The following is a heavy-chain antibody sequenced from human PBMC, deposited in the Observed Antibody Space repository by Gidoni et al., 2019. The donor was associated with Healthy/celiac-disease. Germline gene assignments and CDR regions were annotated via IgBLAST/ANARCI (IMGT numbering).Heavy chain of an antibody. V-gene: IGHV3-21*01. CDR1: GFTFSSYS. CDR3: AREYCSGGSCYYFDI. CDR2: ISSSSSYI. D-gene: IGHD2-15*01. Sequence: EVQLVESGGGLVKPGGSLRLSCAASGFTFSSYSMNWVRQAPGKGLEWVSSISSSSSYIYYADSVKGRFTISRDNAKNSLYLQMNSLRAEDTAVYYCAREYCSGGSCYYFDIWGQGTMVTVSS. J-gene: IGHJ3*02.